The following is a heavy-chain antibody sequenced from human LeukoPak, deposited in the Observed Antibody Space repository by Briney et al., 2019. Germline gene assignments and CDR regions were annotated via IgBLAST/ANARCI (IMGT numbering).Heavy chain of an antibody. J-gene: IGHJ5*02. CDR2: MYYSGST. CDR1: GGSISSGDYY. V-gene: IGHV4-30-4*01. D-gene: IGHD3-22*01. CDR3: ARPYYYDSRIDP. Sequence: SQTLSLTCTVSGGSISSGDYYWSWIRQPPVKGLEWIAYMYYSGSTYYNPSLKSRVTMSADTSKNQLSLKLSSVTAADTAVYYCARPYYYDSRIDPWGQGILVTVSS.